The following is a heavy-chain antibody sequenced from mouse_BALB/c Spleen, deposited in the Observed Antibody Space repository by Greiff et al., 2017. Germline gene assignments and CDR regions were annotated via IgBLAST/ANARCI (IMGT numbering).Heavy chain of an antibody. D-gene: IGHD1-1*01. Sequence: VHLVESGPGLVAPSQSLSITCTVSGFSLTSYGVHWVRQPPGKGLEWLGVIWAGGSTNYNSALMSRLSISKDNSKSQVFLKMNSLQTDDTAMYYCARDPLIGTVAMDYWGQGTSGTVSS. V-gene: IGHV2-9*02. CDR1: GFSLTSYG. CDR3: ARDPLIGTVAMDY. J-gene: IGHJ4*01. CDR2: IWAGGST.